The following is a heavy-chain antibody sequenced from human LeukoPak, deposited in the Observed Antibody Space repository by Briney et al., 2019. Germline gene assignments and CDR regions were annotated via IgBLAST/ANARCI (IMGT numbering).Heavy chain of an antibody. V-gene: IGHV1-2*02. CDR1: GYAFTGSY. Sequence: ASVKVSCKAAGYAFTGSYIHWVRQAPGQGLEWMGWINPNNGFTAYAQNFQGRVTMTTDTSTSTAYMELRSLRSDDTAVYYCARETSYYGSGTPAGGFDYWGQGTLVTVSS. J-gene: IGHJ4*02. CDR2: INPNNGFT. CDR3: ARETSYYGSGTPAGGFDY. D-gene: IGHD3-10*01.